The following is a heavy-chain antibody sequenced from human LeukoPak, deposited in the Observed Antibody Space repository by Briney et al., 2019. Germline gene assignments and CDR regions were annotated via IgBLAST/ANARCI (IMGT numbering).Heavy chain of an antibody. D-gene: IGHD6-13*01. CDR1: GYSITSGYY. V-gene: IGHV4-38-2*02. CDR2: IYHSGST. Sequence: TSSETLSLTCTVSGYSITSGYYWGWIRQPPGKGLEWIGSIYHSGSTSYNPSLKSRFTISVDTSKNQFSLKLSSVTAADTALYYCGRATGIAAAGIVDAFDIWGQGTMVTVSS. CDR3: GRATGIAAAGIVDAFDI. J-gene: IGHJ3*02.